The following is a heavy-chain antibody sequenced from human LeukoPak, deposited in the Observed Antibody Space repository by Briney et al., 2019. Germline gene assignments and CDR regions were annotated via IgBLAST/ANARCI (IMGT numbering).Heavy chain of an antibody. V-gene: IGHV1-69*04. Sequence: LVKVSCKASRGTFSSYAISWVRQAPGHRLECMGRIIPILGIANYAQKLQGRVTITADKSTSTAYMELSSLRSEDTAVYYCATGPMIVVVIRFDYWGQGTLVTVSS. CDR2: IIPILGIA. J-gene: IGHJ4*02. CDR1: RGTFSSYA. D-gene: IGHD3-22*01. CDR3: ATGPMIVVVIRFDY.